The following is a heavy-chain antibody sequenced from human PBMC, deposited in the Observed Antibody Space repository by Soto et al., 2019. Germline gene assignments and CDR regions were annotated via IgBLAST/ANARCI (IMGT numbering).Heavy chain of an antibody. D-gene: IGHD6-19*01. CDR1: GFTFSDYA. CDR2: FRGGGGST. CDR3: AKIGWSEVAGWEFDY. J-gene: IGHJ4*02. V-gene: IGHV3-23*01. Sequence: EVQLLESGGDLVQPGGSLTLSCAASGFTFSDYAMSWVRQAPGKGLEWVSAFRGGGGSTFYADSVRGRFTISRYNAKSTLYLQMNSLRAEDTAVYYCAKIGWSEVAGWEFDYWGQGTLVTVSS.